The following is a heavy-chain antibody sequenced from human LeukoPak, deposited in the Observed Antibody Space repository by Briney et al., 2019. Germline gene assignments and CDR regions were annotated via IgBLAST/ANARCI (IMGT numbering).Heavy chain of an antibody. D-gene: IGHD3-16*01. V-gene: IGHV3-53*01. Sequence: GGSLRLSCTVSGFTVSSNSMSWVRQAPGKGLEWVSFIYSGTIHYADSVKGRFTISRDNSKNTLYLQMNSLRAGDAAVYYCAKVGQPWSIWDYFDYWGQGTLVTVSS. CDR2: IYSGTI. CDR1: GFTVSSNS. CDR3: AKVGQPWSIWDYFDY. J-gene: IGHJ4*02.